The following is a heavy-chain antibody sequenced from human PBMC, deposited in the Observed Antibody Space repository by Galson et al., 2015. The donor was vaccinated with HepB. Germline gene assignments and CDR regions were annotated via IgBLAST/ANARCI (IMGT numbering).Heavy chain of an antibody. Sequence: VKVSCKASGYTFTNYGMHWVRQAPGQRLEWMGWINAGNGDTKYSQKFQGRVTITRDTSASTAYMELSSLRSEDTGVYYCARGGLYPQGEDNWFDPWGQGTLVTVSS. CDR2: INAGNGDT. D-gene: IGHD3-10*01. V-gene: IGHV1-3*01. CDR1: GYTFTNYG. J-gene: IGHJ5*02. CDR3: ARGGLYPQGEDNWFDP.